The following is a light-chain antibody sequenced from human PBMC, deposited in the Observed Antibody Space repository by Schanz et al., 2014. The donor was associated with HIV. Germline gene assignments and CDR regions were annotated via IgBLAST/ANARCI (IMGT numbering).Light chain of an antibody. CDR3: SSYTTSSTLV. V-gene: IGLV2-14*03. CDR1: HNDVGFYAP. Sequence: QSALTQPASVSGSPGQSITISCTGTHNDVGFYAPLAWPQQHPGQAPKGVIYDVRSRPSGVSDRFSGSKSGNTASLTISGLQADDEADYYCSSYTTSSTLVFGGGTKLTV. CDR2: DVR. J-gene: IGLJ2*01.